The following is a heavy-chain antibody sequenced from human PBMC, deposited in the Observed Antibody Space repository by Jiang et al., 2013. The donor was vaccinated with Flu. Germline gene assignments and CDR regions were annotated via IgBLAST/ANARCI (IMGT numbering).Heavy chain of an antibody. D-gene: IGHD1-26*01. CDR1: GGSISSSNW. J-gene: IGHJ4*02. Sequence: GSGLVKPSGTLSLTCAVSGGSISSSNWWSWVRQPPGKGLEWIGEIYYSGNTNYNPSLKSRVTISVDKSKNQLSLKLRSVTAADTAIYYCARKTDSGIAPNDYWGQGTLVHRLL. V-gene: IGHV4-4*02. CDR3: ARKTDSGIAPNDY. CDR2: IYYSGNT.